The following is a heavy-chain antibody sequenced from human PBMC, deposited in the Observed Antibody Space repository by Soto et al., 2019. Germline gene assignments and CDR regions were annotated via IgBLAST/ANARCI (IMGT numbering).Heavy chain of an antibody. V-gene: IGHV4-34*01. CDR1: GGSFSGYY. D-gene: IGHD1-26*01. Sequence: SETLSLTCAVYGGSFSGYYWGWIRQPPGKGLEWIGEINHSGSTNYNPSLKSRVTISVDTSKNQFSLKLSSVTAADTAVYYCARGVVVGATGAFDIWGQGTMVTV. J-gene: IGHJ3*02. CDR2: INHSGST. CDR3: ARGVVVGATGAFDI.